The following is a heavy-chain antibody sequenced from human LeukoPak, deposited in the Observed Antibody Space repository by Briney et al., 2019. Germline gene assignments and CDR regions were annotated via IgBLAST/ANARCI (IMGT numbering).Heavy chain of an antibody. CDR1: GFTFDDYA. J-gene: IGHJ4*02. CDR3: ARGQMGYGSGSYHFDY. D-gene: IGHD3-10*01. CDR2: IRWNSGSI. V-gene: IGHV3-9*01. Sequence: GGSLRLSCAASGFTFDDYAMHWVRQAPGKGLEWVSGIRWNSGSIGYAASVKGRFTISRDNAKNSLYLQMNSLRAEGTAVYYCARGQMGYGSGSYHFDYWGQGTLVTVSS.